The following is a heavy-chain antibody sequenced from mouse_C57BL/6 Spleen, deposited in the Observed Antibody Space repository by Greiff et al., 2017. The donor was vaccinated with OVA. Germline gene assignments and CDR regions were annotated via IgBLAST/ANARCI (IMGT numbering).Heavy chain of an antibody. CDR2: ISAAGGDT. V-gene: IGHV5-9*01. Sequence: LLQSGAGLVKPGASLKLSCAASGFTFSSYSMPWVRQTPEQGLEWIGTISAAGGDTYYAARVKGRATIARDTASNTTYLQMSSLTSEDTAVYYCATRCVSRVRGFAYWGQGTLVTVSA. J-gene: IGHJ3*01. CDR3: ATRCVSRVRGFAY. D-gene: IGHD3-3*01. CDR1: GFTFSSYS.